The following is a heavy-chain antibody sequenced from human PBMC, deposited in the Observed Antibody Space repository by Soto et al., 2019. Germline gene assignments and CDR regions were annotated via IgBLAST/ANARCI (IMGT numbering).Heavy chain of an antibody. J-gene: IGHJ4*02. CDR3: ANTGRGQLVHF. Sequence: QVQLQESGPGLVKPSETLSLTCTVSGGSLKHNYWSWIRQPPGKGLEWIGYIYYTGGTNYNPSLRSRVAISLDTSKNQFSLDLSSVTAADAAVYYCANTGRGQLVHFWGQGILVTVSS. CDR1: GGSLKHNY. V-gene: IGHV4-59*01. CDR2: IYYTGGT. D-gene: IGHD6-6*01.